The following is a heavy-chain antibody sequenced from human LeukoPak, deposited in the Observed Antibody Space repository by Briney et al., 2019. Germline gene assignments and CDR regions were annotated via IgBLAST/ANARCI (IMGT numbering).Heavy chain of an antibody. D-gene: IGHD2-15*01. J-gene: IGHJ4*02. CDR1: GFIIKDYA. CDR3: VQTPTLAQFDY. Sequence: GGSLRLSCVISGFIIKDYAMSWVRQAPGGGLEWVSTITVNGYTYYAESVQGRFTVSRDKSKNTLYLQMNSLRAEDTATYYCVQTPTLAQFDYWGQGTLVAVSS. V-gene: IGHV3-23*01. CDR2: ITVNGYT.